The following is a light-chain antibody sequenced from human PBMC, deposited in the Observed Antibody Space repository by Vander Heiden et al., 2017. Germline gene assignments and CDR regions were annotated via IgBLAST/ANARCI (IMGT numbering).Light chain of an antibody. Sequence: EIVLTQSPGTLSLSPWDRATLSCRASQTISSNYLAWYQQKPGQAPRLLIYGASTRATGIPDRFGGSGSGTDFTLTINRLEPEDFAVYYCQQYDSSPPGTFGQGTKVEIK. CDR1: QTISSNY. J-gene: IGKJ1*01. CDR3: QQYDSSPPGT. CDR2: GAS. V-gene: IGKV3-20*01.